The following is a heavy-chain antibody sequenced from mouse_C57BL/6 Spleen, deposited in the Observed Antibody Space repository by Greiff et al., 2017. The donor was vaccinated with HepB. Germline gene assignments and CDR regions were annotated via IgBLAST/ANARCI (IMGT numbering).Heavy chain of an antibody. J-gene: IGHJ2*01. CDR1: GYTFTDYY. Sequence: VQLQQSGPELVKPGASVKISCKASGYTFTDYYMNWVKQSHGKSLEWIGDINPNNGGTSYNQKFKGKATLTVDKSSSTAYMELRSLTSEDSAVYYCARGWASLHYWGQGTTLTVSS. CDR2: INPNNGGT. CDR3: ARGWASLHY. D-gene: IGHD2-3*01. V-gene: IGHV1-26*01.